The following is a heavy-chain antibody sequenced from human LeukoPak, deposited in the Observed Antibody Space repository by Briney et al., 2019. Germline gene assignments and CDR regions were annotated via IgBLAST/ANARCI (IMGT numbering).Heavy chain of an antibody. CDR2: ISVGGGST. J-gene: IGHJ4*02. Sequence: GGTLRLSCAASGFTFSSYGMSWVRQAPGKGLEWVSGISVGGGSTYYADSVKGRFTISRDNSKNTLYLQMNSLRAEDTAVYYCAKERSRGGDCLDYWGQGTLVTVSS. D-gene: IGHD2-21*02. V-gene: IGHV3-23*01. CDR1: GFTFSSYG. CDR3: AKERSRGGDCLDY.